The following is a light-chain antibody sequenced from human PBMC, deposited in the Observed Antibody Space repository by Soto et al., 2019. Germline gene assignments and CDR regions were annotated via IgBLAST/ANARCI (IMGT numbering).Light chain of an antibody. CDR1: QSVTSY. J-gene: IGKJ1*01. CDR2: GAS. CDR3: QQYAGSPST. Sequence: ELVLTQSPGTLSLSPGERATLSCRASQSVTSYLARYQQKPGQAPSLLIYGASSRATGIPDRFSGSGSGTDFTLTISRLEPEDFAVYFCQQYAGSPSTFGHGTKVDIK. V-gene: IGKV3-20*01.